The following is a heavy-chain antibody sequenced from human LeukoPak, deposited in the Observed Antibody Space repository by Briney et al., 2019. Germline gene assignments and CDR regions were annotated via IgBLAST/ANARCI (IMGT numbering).Heavy chain of an antibody. Sequence: HAGGSLRLSCAASGFTVSSNYMSWVRQAPGKGLEWVSVIYSGGNTYYADSVKGRFTISRDNSKNTLYLQMNSLRVEDSAVYYCARTYTNTWEGRYWGQGTLVTVSS. D-gene: IGHD6-13*01. CDR1: GFTVSSNY. CDR2: IYSGGNT. J-gene: IGHJ4*02. V-gene: IGHV3-66*01. CDR3: ARTYTNTWEGRY.